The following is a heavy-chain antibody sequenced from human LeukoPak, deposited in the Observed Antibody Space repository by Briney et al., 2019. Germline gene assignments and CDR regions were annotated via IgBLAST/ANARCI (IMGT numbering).Heavy chain of an antibody. D-gene: IGHD4-17*01. J-gene: IGHJ4*02. V-gene: IGHV3-53*01. CDR2: IYSGGST. CDR3: ARDVLDGDHGPVDY. CDR1: GFTFNTYA. Sequence: GGSLRLSCAASGFTFNTYAMSWVRQAPGKGLEWVSVIYSGGSTYYADSVKGRFTISRDNSKNTLYLQMNSLRAEDTAVYYCARDVLDGDHGPVDYWGQGTLVTVSS.